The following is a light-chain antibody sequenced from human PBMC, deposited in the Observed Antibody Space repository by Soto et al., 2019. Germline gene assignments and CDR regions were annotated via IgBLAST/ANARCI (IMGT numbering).Light chain of an antibody. CDR1: SSDVGGYNY. V-gene: IGLV2-11*01. CDR3: CSYAGGQINYI. Sequence: QSVLTQPRSVSGSPGQSVTVSCTGTSSDVGGYNYVSWYRQYPGEAPKLLIYDVTERLSGVPDRFSGSKSGNTASLTISGLQVEDEADYYCCSYAGGQINYIVGTGTKVTVL. CDR2: DVT. J-gene: IGLJ1*01.